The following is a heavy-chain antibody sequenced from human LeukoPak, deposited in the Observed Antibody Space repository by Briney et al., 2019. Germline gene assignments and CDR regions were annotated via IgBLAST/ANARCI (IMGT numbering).Heavy chain of an antibody. J-gene: IGHJ4*02. V-gene: IGHV3-53*01. CDR1: GFTVSSNY. CDR2: IYSGGST. Sequence: GGSLRLSCAASGFTVSSNYMSWVRQAPGKGLEWVPVIYSGGSTYYADSVKGRFTISRDNSKNTLYLQMNSLRAEDTAVYYCARDSPLRAFDYWGQGTLVTVSS. CDR3: ARDSPLRAFDY.